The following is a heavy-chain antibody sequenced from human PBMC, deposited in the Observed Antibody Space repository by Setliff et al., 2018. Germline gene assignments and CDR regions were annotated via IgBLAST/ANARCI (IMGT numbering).Heavy chain of an antibody. CDR2: ISGSGGST. D-gene: IGHD1-26*01. CDR3: AKVGAGVGIVGFDY. Sequence: LRLSCAASGFTFSSYAMSWVRQAPGKGLEWVSAISGSGGSTYYADSVKGRFTISRDNSKNTLYLQMNSLRAEDTAVYYCAKVGAGVGIVGFDYWGQGTLVTVSS. V-gene: IGHV3-23*01. CDR1: GFTFSSYA. J-gene: IGHJ4*02.